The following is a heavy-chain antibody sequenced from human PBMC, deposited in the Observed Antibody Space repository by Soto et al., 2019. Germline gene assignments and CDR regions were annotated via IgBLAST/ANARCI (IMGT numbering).Heavy chain of an antibody. D-gene: IGHD6-19*01. J-gene: IGHJ5*02. CDR3: ARDPVIGSGHGMGGFDP. CDR1: GFTFSSYG. V-gene: IGHV3-33*01. Sequence: GGSLRLSCAASGFTFSSYGMHWVRQAPGKGLEWVAVIWYDGSNKYYADSVKGRFTISRDNSKNTLYLQMNSLRAEDTAVYYCARDPVIGSGHGMGGFDPWGQGTLVTVSS. CDR2: IWYDGSNK.